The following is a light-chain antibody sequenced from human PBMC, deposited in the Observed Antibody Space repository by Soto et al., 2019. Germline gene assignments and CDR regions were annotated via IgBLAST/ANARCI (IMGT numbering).Light chain of an antibody. CDR1: SSDIGRYNY. J-gene: IGLJ1*01. CDR3: CSLTTSHTYV. V-gene: IGLV2-14*03. Sequence: QSALSQPASVSGSPGQSITISCTGTSSDIGRYNYVSWYQQHPGMAPQLLIYHVTYRPSGVSNRYSGSKSGNSASLTISGLQADDEADYYCCSLTTSHTYVFGSGTKLTVL. CDR2: HVT.